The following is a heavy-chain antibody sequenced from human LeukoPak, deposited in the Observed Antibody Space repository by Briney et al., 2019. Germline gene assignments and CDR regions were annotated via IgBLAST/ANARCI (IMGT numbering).Heavy chain of an antibody. Sequence: GASVKVSCKASGYTFSNYGISWVRQAPGQGLEWMGWISAYNGNTNYAQKLQGRVAMTKDTSANTIYMDLKSLTFDDTAVYYCAREKLWFGEFPFDNWGQGTLVSVSS. D-gene: IGHD3-10*01. V-gene: IGHV1-18*01. CDR2: ISAYNGNT. J-gene: IGHJ4*02. CDR1: GYTFSNYG. CDR3: AREKLWFGEFPFDN.